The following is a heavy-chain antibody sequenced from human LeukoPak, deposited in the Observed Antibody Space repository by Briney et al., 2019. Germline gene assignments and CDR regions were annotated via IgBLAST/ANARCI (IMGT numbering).Heavy chain of an antibody. D-gene: IGHD6-25*01. J-gene: IGHJ4*02. CDR3: TKGTKRGYTSGPHPFDY. CDR2: IKSTAEGGTT. V-gene: IGHV3-15*01. Sequence: GGSLRLSCAASGFSFSNAWMSWVRQAPGKGLEWVGRIKSTAEGGTTDYAAPVKGRFTISRDDSKNMLYLQMNSLRAEDTAVYYCTKGTKRGYTSGPHPFDYWGQGTLVTVSS. CDR1: GFSFSNAW.